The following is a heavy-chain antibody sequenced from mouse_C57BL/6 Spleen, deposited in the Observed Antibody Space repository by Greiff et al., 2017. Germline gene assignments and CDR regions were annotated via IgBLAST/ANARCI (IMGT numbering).Heavy chain of an antibody. CDR3: ARAPYYGSESYWYFDV. D-gene: IGHD1-1*01. Sequence: VQLQQSGAELVKPGASVKISCKASGYAFSSYWMNWVKQRPGKGLEWIGQIYPGDGDTNYNGKFKGKATLTADKSSSTAYMQLSSLTSEDSAVYFCARAPYYGSESYWYFDVWGTGTTVTVSS. CDR1: GYAFSSYW. J-gene: IGHJ1*03. CDR2: IYPGDGDT. V-gene: IGHV1-80*01.